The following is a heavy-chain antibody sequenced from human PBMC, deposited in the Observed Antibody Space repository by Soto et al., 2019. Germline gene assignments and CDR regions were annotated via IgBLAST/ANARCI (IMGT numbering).Heavy chain of an antibody. CDR1: GFTFSSYG. J-gene: IGHJ4*02. CDR2: IWYDGSNK. V-gene: IGHV3-33*01. Sequence: VASVRLSCAPCGFTFSSYGMHWVRQAPGKGLEWVAVIWYDGSNKYYADSVKGRFTISRDNSKNTLYLQMNSLRPEDTAVYYCSALAYGGNSVPFDYWGQGTLVTLSS. D-gene: IGHD4-17*01. CDR3: SALAYGGNSVPFDY.